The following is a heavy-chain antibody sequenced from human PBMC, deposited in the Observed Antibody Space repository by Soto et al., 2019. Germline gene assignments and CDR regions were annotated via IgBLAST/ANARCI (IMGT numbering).Heavy chain of an antibody. CDR2: ISGDGGST. CDR3: AKEKGYYGSGSYYFDY. V-gene: IGHV3-43*02. J-gene: IGHJ4*02. CDR1: GFTFDDYA. D-gene: IGHD3-10*01. Sequence: GGSLRLSCAASGFTFDDYAMHWVRQAPGKGLEWVSLISGDGGSTYYADSVKGRFTISRDNSKNSLYLQMNSLRTEDTALYYCAKEKGYYGSGSYYFDYWGQGTLVTVSS.